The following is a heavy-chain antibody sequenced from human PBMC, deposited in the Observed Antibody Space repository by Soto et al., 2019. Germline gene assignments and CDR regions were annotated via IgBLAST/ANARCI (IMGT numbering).Heavy chain of an antibody. J-gene: IGHJ3*02. D-gene: IGHD4-17*01. Sequence: LSLTCAVSGGSISSSNWWSWVRQPPGKGLEWIGEIYHSGSTNYNPSLKSRVTISVDKSKNQFSLKLSSVTAADTAVYYCAREYDYGVKRDAFDIWGQGTMVTVSS. CDR2: IYHSGST. V-gene: IGHV4-4*02. CDR1: GGSISSSNW. CDR3: AREYDYGVKRDAFDI.